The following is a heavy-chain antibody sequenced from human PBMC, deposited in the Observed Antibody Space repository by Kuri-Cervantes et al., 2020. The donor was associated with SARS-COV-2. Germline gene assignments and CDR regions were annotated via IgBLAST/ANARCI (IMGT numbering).Heavy chain of an antibody. CDR1: GGTFSRYA. D-gene: IGHD7-27*01. V-gene: IGHV1-69*05. J-gene: IGHJ3*02. Sequence: SVKVSCKASGGTFSRYAISWVRQAPGQGLEWMGGIIPIFGTANYAQKFQGRVTITTDESTSTAYMELSSLRSEDTAVYYCARVTGDLGVGAFDIWGQGTMVTISS. CDR2: IIPIFGTA. CDR3: ARVTGDLGVGAFDI.